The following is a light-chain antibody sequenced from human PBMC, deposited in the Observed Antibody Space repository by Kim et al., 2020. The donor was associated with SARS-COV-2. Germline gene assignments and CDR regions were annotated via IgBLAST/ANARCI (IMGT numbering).Light chain of an antibody. CDR3: QQYGSLPRT. CDR1: QSVSSAY. J-gene: IGKJ1*01. V-gene: IGKV3-20*01. CDR2: DAS. Sequence: TPGETAPLSCKASQSVSSAYLAWYQQKPGQAPRLLIYDASRRATGIPDSFSGSGSGTDFTLTISRLEPEDFAIYYCQQYGSLPRTFGQGTKVDIK.